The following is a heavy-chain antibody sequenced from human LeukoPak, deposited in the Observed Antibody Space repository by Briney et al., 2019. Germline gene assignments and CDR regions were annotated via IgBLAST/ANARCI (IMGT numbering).Heavy chain of an antibody. CDR3: ARLTAYFDL. CDR1: GGSISSSSYY. J-gene: IGHJ2*01. Sequence: PSETLSLTCTASGGSISSSSYYWGWIRQPPGKGLEWIGSIYYSGSTYYNPSLKSRVTISVDTSKNQFSLKLSSVTAADTAVYYCARLTAYFDLWGRGTLVTVSS. V-gene: IGHV4-39*01. CDR2: IYYSGST.